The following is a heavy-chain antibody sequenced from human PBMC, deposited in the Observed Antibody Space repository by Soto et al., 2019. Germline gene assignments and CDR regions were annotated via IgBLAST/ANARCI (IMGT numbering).Heavy chain of an antibody. V-gene: IGHV5-51*01. CDR3: ARHSLATQPGDY. CDR2: IYPGDSDT. J-gene: IGHJ4*02. CDR1: GYSFSTYW. Sequence: PWESLKISCKASGYSFSTYWIAWVRQRPGKGPDWMGIIYPGDSDTRYSPSFQGQVTISVDNSIDTAYLEWTTLRASDSALYYCARHSLATQPGDYWGQGTRVTVSS. D-gene: IGHD5-12*01.